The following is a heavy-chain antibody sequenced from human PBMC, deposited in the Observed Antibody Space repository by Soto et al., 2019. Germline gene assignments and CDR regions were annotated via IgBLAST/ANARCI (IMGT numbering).Heavy chain of an antibody. CDR2: ISAYNGNT. CDR3: ARDRGDVLLWFGELLSYYYYGMDV. V-gene: IGHV1-18*01. Sequence: GASVKVSCKASGYTFTSYGISWVRQAPGQGLEWMGWISAYNGNTNYAQKLQGRVTMTTDTSTSTAYMELRSLRSDDTAVYYCARDRGDVLLWFGELLSYYYYGMDVWGQGTTVTVPS. J-gene: IGHJ6*02. D-gene: IGHD3-10*01. CDR1: GYTFTSYG.